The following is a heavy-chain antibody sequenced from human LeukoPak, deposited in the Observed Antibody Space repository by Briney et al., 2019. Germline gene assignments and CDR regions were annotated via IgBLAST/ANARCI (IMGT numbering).Heavy chain of an antibody. D-gene: IGHD3-9*01. Sequence: GGSLRLSCAASGFTFSSYSMNWVRQAPGKGLEWVSYISSSGSTIYYADSVKGRFTISRDNAKNSLYLQMNSLRAEDTAVYYCARVEFDEFNNWFDPWGQGTLVTVSS. CDR3: ARVEFDEFNNWFDP. CDR1: GFTFSSYS. V-gene: IGHV3-48*04. J-gene: IGHJ5*02. CDR2: ISSSGSTI.